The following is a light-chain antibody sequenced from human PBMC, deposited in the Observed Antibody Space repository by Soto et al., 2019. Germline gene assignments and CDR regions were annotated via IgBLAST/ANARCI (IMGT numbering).Light chain of an antibody. J-gene: IGKJ5*01. Sequence: EIVLTQSPATLSLSRGARATVSFRASQSVKTLLVWYQKRPGQAPRLIIHDASHRAAGIPARFSGSGFGTDFTLTISSLEPEDAAAYYCQQRSNWPPITFGQGTRLEIK. CDR2: DAS. CDR1: QSVKTL. CDR3: QQRSNWPPIT. V-gene: IGKV3-11*01.